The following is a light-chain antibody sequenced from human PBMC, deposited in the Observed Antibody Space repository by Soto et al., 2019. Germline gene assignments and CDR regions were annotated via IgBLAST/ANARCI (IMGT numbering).Light chain of an antibody. V-gene: IGKV4-1*01. CDR3: HQYYSLPLT. CDR2: WAS. CDR1: QSLLYSPDNKNY. Sequence: DVVVTQSPVSLAVSLGERATINCKSSQSLLYSPDNKNYLAWYQQKQGQPPKLLIYWASTRASGVPARFNGSVSGTDFTLTITNLQADVVALYYCHQYYSLPLTFGGGTKVET. J-gene: IGKJ4*01.